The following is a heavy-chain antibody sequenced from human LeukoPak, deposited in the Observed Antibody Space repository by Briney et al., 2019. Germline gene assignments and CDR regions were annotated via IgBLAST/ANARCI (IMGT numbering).Heavy chain of an antibody. V-gene: IGHV3-53*01. CDR2: IYSGGST. D-gene: IGHD5-12*01. CDR3: ARGKPTDSGYDPYYFDY. Sequence: GGSLRLSCAASGFTVSSNYMSWVRQAPGKGLEWVSVIYSGGSTYYADSVKGRFTISRDNSKNTLYLQMNSLRAEDTAVYYCARGKPTDSGYDPYYFDYWGQGTLVTVSS. J-gene: IGHJ4*02. CDR1: GFTVSSNY.